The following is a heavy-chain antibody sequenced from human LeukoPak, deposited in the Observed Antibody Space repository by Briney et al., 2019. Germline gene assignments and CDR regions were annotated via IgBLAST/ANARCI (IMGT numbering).Heavy chain of an antibody. CDR1: GGSISSYY. V-gene: IGHV4-59*08. CDR2: IYYSAST. CDR3: ARHAVMDYDLYYFDY. Sequence: PSETLSLTGTGSGGSISSYYWSWIRQPPGKELVWIGYIYYSASTIYNPSLKSRVTISVDTSKNQFSLKLSSVTAADTAVYYCARHAVMDYDLYYFDYWGQGTLVTVSS. D-gene: IGHD3-22*01. J-gene: IGHJ4*02.